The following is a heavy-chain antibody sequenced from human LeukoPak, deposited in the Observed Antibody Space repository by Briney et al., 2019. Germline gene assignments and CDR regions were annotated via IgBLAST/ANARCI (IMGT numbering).Heavy chain of an antibody. V-gene: IGHV4-61*02. J-gene: IGHJ3*02. Sequence: PSQTLSLTCTVSGGSISSGSYYWSWIRQPAGKGLEWIGRIYTSGSTNYIPSLKSRVTISVDTSKNQFSLKLSSVTAADTAVYYCASESRSPFYYYGSGVYGALDIWGQGTMVTVSS. CDR2: IYTSGST. D-gene: IGHD3-10*01. CDR3: ASESRSPFYYYGSGVYGALDI. CDR1: GGSISSGSYY.